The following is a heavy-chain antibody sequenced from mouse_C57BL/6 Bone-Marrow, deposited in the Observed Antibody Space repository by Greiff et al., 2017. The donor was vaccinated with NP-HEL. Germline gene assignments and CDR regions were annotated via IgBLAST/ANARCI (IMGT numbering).Heavy chain of an antibody. J-gene: IGHJ4*01. CDR1: GFSFNTYA. CDR3: VRRGDYDDYAMDY. D-gene: IGHD2-4*01. CDR2: IRSKSNNYAT. Sequence: EVQVVESGGGLVQPKGSLKLSCAASGFSFNTYAMNWVRQAPGKGLEWVARIRSKSNNYATYYADSVKDRFTISSDDSESMLYLQMNNLKTEDTAMYYCVRRGDYDDYAMDYWGQGTSVTVSS. V-gene: IGHV10-1*01.